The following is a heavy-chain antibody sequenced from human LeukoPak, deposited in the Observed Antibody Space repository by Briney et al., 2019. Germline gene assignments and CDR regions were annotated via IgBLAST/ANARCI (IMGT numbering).Heavy chain of an antibody. Sequence: WGSLTLSCAGSGYTFSSYAMSWVRQAPGKGLEWMGDIIDNGDATYYAYSLKGRITISRDTSKNTAYLEMSSLRADTTAVYYCLREVNELPKILFARGGEGTVVTLSS. CDR3: LREVNELPKILFAR. CDR2: IIDNGDAT. J-gene: IGHJ1*01. D-gene: IGHD2-15*01. V-gene: IGHV3-23*01. CDR1: GYTFSSYA.